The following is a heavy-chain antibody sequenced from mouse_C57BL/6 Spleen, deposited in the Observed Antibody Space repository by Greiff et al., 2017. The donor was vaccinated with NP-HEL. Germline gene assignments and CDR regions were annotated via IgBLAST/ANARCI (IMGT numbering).Heavy chain of an antibody. D-gene: IGHD2-3*01. V-gene: IGHV1-80*01. CDR2: IYPGDGDT. CDR1: GYAFSSYW. Sequence: QVQLQQSGAELVKPGASVKISCKASGYAFSSYWMNWVKQRPGKGLEWIGQIYPGDGDTNYNGKFKGKATLTADKSSSTAYMQLSSLTSEDSAVYFCAIPGDGYYESRYYFDYWGQGTTLTVSS. CDR3: AIPGDGYYESRYYFDY. J-gene: IGHJ2*01.